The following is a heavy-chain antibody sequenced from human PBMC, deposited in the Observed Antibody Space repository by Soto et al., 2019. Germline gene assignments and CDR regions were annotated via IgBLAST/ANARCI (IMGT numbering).Heavy chain of an antibody. CDR1: GFTFSSYS. CDR3: ARGGWLRGDFDY. Sequence: EVQLVESGGGLVKPGGSLRLSCAASGFTFSSYSMNWVRQAPGKGLEWVSSISSSSSYIYYADSVKGRFTISRDNAKNSLYLQMNSLRAEDTAVYYCARGGWLRGDFDYWGQGTLVTVSS. CDR2: ISSSSSYI. V-gene: IGHV3-21*01. D-gene: IGHD5-12*01. J-gene: IGHJ4*02.